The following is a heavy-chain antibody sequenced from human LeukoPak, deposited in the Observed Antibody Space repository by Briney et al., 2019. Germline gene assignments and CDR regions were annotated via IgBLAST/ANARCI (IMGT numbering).Heavy chain of an antibody. J-gene: IGHJ6*02. Sequence: PSETLSLTCAVYGGSFSGYYWSWIRQPPGKGLEWIGEINHSGSTNYNPSLKSRVTISVDTSKNQFSLKLSSVTAADTAVDYCGRGGEAPDGSGWYSRGWYYSVMDVWGQGTTVTASS. D-gene: IGHD6-19*01. CDR2: INHSGST. V-gene: IGHV4-34*01. CDR1: GGSFSGYY. CDR3: GRGGEAPDGSGWYSRGWYYSVMDV.